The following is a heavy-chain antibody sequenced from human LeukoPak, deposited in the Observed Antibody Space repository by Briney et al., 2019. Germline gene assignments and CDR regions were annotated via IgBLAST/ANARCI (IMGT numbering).Heavy chain of an antibody. V-gene: IGHV3-15*01. CDR2: IKSKTDGGPA. J-gene: IGHJ4*02. Sequence: GGSLRLSCAASGFIVSSNYMSWVRQAPGKGLEWVGRIKSKTDGGPADYAVPVKRRFTISRHDSKNTLYLQMDSLKTEDTAVYYCTTYGSDFYYSDYWGQGNLGTVSS. CDR3: TTYGSDFYYSDY. D-gene: IGHD2-21*02. CDR1: GFIVSSNY.